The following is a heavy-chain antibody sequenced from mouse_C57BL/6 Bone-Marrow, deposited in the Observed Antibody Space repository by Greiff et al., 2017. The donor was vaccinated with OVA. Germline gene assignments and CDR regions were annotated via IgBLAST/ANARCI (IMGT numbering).Heavy chain of an antibody. V-gene: IGHV5-6*01. CDR3: ARHTPGWVVDAWFAY. CDR1: GFTFSSYG. Sequence: EVQLVESGGDLVKPGGSLKLSCAASGFTFSSYGMSWVRQTPDKRLEWVATISSGGSYTYYPDSVKGRFTISRDNAKNTLYLQMSSLKSEDTAMYYCARHTPGWVVDAWFAYWGQGTLVTVSA. D-gene: IGHD1-1*01. J-gene: IGHJ3*01. CDR2: ISSGGSYT.